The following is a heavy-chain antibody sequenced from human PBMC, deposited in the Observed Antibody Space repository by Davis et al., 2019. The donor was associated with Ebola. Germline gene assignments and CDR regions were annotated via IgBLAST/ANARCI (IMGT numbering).Heavy chain of an antibody. Sequence: PSETLSLTCAVYGGSFSGYYWSWIRQPPGEGLEWIGEINHSGSTNYNPSLKSRVTISVDTSKNQFSLKLSSVTAADTAVYYCARASPVVVPAAIPYYFDYWGQGTLVTVSS. D-gene: IGHD2-2*02. V-gene: IGHV4-34*01. J-gene: IGHJ4*02. CDR2: INHSGST. CDR1: GGSFSGYY. CDR3: ARASPVVVPAAIPYYFDY.